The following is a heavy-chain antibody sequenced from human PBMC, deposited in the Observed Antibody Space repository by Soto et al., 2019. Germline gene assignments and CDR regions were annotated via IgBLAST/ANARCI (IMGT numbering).Heavy chain of an antibody. J-gene: IGHJ5*02. Sequence: SETLSLTCSVSGGSVRSGTYYWSWIRQPPGKGLEWIGYIYSSGSTNYNPSLKSRATISVDTSKNQFSLKLSSVTAADTAVYYCARLLGQRITGTTTWGQGTLVTVSS. CDR1: GGSVRSGTYY. V-gene: IGHV4-61*01. CDR3: ARLLGQRITGTTT. CDR2: IYSSGST. D-gene: IGHD1-7*01.